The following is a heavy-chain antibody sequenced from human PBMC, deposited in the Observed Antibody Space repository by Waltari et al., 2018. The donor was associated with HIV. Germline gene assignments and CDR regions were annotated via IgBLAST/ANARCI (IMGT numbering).Heavy chain of an antibody. CDR3: TTVGGGTRDY. Sequence: EVLLVESGGGLGKPGGSLRLSCAASGFTFSDAWMSWVRQAPGKGLEWVGRMKINTDGGTTDYAAPGKGRFTISRDDSKTTLYLEMNSLKTEDTAVYYCTTVGGGTRDYWGQGTLITVSS. V-gene: IGHV3-15*01. D-gene: IGHD3-16*01. J-gene: IGHJ4*02. CDR2: MKINTDGGTT. CDR1: GFTFSDAW.